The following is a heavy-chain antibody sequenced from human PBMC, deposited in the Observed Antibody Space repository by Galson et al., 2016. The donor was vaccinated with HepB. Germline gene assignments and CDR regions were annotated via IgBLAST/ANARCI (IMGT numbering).Heavy chain of an antibody. CDR3: ARHCSGGRCYHPDY. J-gene: IGHJ4*02. Sequence: QSGAEVKKPGESLRISCKTSGYSFTSYWISWVRQMPGNGLEWMGRIDPSGSYTKYSPSFRGHVTISVVKSTSTAYLEFTSLKSSDNAMYYCARHCSGGRCYHPDYWGQGTLVTVSS. V-gene: IGHV5-10-1*01. CDR1: GYSFTSYW. D-gene: IGHD2-15*01. CDR2: IDPSGSYT.